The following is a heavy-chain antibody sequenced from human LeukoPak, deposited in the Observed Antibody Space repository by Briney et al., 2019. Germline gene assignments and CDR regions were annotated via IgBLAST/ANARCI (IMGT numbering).Heavy chain of an antibody. D-gene: IGHD3-9*01. J-gene: IGHJ4*02. V-gene: IGHV3-23*01. CDR1: GFTFSSYA. CDR3: AKVRGLEERNRPYYDILTGPYGG. CDR2: ISGSGGST. Sequence: GGSLRLSCAASGFTFSSYAMSWVRQAPGKGLEWVSAISGSGGSTYYADSVKGRFPVSRDNSKNTLYLQMNSLRAEDTAVYYCAKVRGLEERNRPYYDILTGPYGGWGQGTLVTVSS.